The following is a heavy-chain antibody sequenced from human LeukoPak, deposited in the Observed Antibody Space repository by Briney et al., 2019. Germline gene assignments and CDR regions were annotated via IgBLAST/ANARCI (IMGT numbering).Heavy chain of an antibody. V-gene: IGHV1-2*02. D-gene: IGHD6-13*01. CDR1: GYTFTGYY. CDR3: ARDLGIAAAGTYNWFDP. CDR2: INPNSGGT. Sequence: GASVRVSCKASGYTFTGYYMHWVRQAPGQGLEWMGWINPNSGGTNCAQKFQGRVTMTRDTSISTAYMELSRLRSDDTAVYYCARDLGIAAAGTYNWFDPWGQGTLVTVSS. J-gene: IGHJ5*02.